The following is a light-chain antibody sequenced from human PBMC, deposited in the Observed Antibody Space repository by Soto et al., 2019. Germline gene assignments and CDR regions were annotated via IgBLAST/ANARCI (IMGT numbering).Light chain of an antibody. CDR3: QQYGSSPVT. V-gene: IGKV3-20*01. J-gene: IGKJ2*01. CDR2: GAS. Sequence: EIVLTQSPGTLSLSPGERATLSCRASKSVSSSYLAWYQQKPGQAPRLLIYGASSRATGIPDRFSGSGSGTDFTLTISRLEPEDFAVYYCQQYGSSPVTFGQGTKLEIK. CDR1: KSVSSSY.